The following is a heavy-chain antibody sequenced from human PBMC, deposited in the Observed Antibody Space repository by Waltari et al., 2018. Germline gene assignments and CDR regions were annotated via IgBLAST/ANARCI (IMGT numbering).Heavy chain of an antibody. D-gene: IGHD3-3*01. CDR3: ARTTRTIFGVDPGYFDY. V-gene: IGHV1-18*01. Sequence: KLQGRVTMTTDTSTSTAYMELRSLRSDDTAVYYCARTTRTIFGVDPGYFDYWGQGTLVTVSS. J-gene: IGHJ4*02.